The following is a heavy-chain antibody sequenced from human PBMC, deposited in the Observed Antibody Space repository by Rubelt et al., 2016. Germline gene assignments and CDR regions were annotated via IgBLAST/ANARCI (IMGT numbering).Heavy chain of an antibody. Sequence: EVQLVESGGGLVQPGGSLRLSCAASGFIFSGYWMSWARQAPGKGLEWVANIKQDGSEIHYVESVKGRFTISSENAKNALYLQMNSLSVEDTAVYFCARARSASHADGFDIWGQGTMVTVSS. J-gene: IGHJ3*02. CDR2: IKQDGSEI. CDR3: ARARSASHADGFDI. CDR1: GFIFSGYW. V-gene: IGHV3-7*01.